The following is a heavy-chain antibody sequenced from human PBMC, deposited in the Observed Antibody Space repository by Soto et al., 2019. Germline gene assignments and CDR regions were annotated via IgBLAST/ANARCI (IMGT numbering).Heavy chain of an antibody. D-gene: IGHD6-19*01. Sequence: PSETLSLTCTVSGGSISSSSYYWGWIRQPPGKGLEWIGSIYYRGSTYYNPSLKSRVTISVDTSKNQFSLKLSSVTAADTAVYYCARLWLATGYYFDYCGQGTLVTVSS. CDR3: ARLWLATGYYFDY. CDR2: IYYRGST. J-gene: IGHJ4*02. V-gene: IGHV4-39*01. CDR1: GGSISSSSYY.